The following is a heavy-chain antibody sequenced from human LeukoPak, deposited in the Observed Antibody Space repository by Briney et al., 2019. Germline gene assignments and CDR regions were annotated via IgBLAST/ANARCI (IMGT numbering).Heavy chain of an antibody. CDR2: INHSGST. CDR3: ARKITMVRGVRGGRSSSIDY. D-gene: IGHD3-10*01. CDR1: GGSFSGYY. J-gene: IGHJ4*02. Sequence: SETLSLTCAVYGGSFSGYYWSWIRQPPGKGLGWIGEINHSGSTNYNPSLKSRVTISVDTSKNQFSLKLSSVTAADTAVYYCARKITMVRGVRGGRSSSIDYWGQGTLVTVSS. V-gene: IGHV4-34*01.